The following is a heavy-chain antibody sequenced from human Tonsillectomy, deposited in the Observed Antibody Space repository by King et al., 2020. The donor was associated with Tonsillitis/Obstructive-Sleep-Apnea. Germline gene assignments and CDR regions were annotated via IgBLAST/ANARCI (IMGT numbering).Heavy chain of an antibody. J-gene: IGHJ3*02. CDR1: GGSISSYY. D-gene: IGHD2-2*03. CDR3: AGYCSSTSCYESAFDI. CDR2: IYYSGST. Sequence: VQLQESGPGLVKPSETLSLTCTVSGGSISSYYWSWLRPPPGKGLAWIGYIYYSGSTNYNPSLKSRVTISVDTSKNQFSLKLSSVTAADTAVYYCAGYCSSTSCYESAFDIWGQGTMVTVSS. V-gene: IGHV4-59*01.